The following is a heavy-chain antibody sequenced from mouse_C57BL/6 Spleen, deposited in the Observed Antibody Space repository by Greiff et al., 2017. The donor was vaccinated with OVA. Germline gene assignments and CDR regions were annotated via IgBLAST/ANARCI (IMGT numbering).Heavy chain of an antibody. V-gene: IGHV14-4*01. CDR3: TETAQVSWFAY. CDR1: GFNIKDDY. CDR2: IDPENGDT. Sequence: EVKLQQSGAELVRPGASVKLSCTASGFNIKDDYMHWVKQRPEQGLEWIGWIDPENGDTEYASKFQGKATITADTSSNTAYLQLSSLTSEDTAVYYCTETAQVSWFAYWGQGTLVTVSA. J-gene: IGHJ3*01. D-gene: IGHD3-2*02.